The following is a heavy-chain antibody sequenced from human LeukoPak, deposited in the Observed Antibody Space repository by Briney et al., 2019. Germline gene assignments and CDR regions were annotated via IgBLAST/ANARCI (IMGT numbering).Heavy chain of an antibody. J-gene: IGHJ4*02. V-gene: IGHV3-53*01. CDR1: AFTVSSNY. CDR3: ARGISDGGNVFDY. CDR2: IYSGGNT. Sequence: GASLRLSWAAAAFTVSSNYMTSVRQAPGKGLEWVSVIYSGGNTYYADSVKGRFTISRENSKKTLYLQMDSLRAEDTAVYYCARGISDGGNVFDYWGQGTLVTVSS.